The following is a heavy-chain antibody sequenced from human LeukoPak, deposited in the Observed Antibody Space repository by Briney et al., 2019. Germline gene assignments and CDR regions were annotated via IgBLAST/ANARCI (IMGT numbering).Heavy chain of an antibody. Sequence: ASVKVSCKASGGTFSSYAISWVRQAPGQGLEWMGWISAYNGNTNYAQKLQGRVTMTTDTSTSTAYMELRSLRSDDTAVYYCARSHGVTTVTTDGFDPWGQGTLVTVSS. J-gene: IGHJ5*02. D-gene: IGHD4-17*01. CDR2: ISAYNGNT. CDR1: GGTFSSYA. CDR3: ARSHGVTTVTTDGFDP. V-gene: IGHV1-18*01.